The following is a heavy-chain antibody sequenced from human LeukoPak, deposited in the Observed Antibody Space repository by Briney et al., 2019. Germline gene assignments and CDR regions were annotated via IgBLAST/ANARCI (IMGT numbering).Heavy chain of an antibody. CDR3: AKDLDHLGSSWYYIDY. CDR1: GFTLRKTW. CDR2: INNDGTTR. V-gene: IGHV3-74*01. J-gene: IGHJ4*02. Sequence: PGGSPRLSCAASGFTLRKTWMHWVRQAPGKGLEWVARINNDGTTRNYADSVKGRFTISRDNSKNTLYLQMNSLRAEDTAVYYCAKDLDHLGSSWYYIDYWGQGTLVTVSS. D-gene: IGHD6-13*01.